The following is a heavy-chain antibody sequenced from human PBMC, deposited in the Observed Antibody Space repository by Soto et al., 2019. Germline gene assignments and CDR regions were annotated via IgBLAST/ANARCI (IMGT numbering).Heavy chain of an antibody. D-gene: IGHD6-13*01. CDR3: ARECSIVDSYSSSVACGMDV. CDR1: GFTFSSYA. V-gene: IGHV3-30-3*01. Sequence: QVQLVESGGDVVQPGRSLRLSCAASGFTFSSYAMHWVRQAPGKGLEWVAVISYDGSNKYYADSVKGRFTISRDNSKNTLYLQMNSLRAEDTAVYYCARECSIVDSYSSSVACGMDVWGQGTTVTVSS. CDR2: ISYDGSNK. J-gene: IGHJ6*02.